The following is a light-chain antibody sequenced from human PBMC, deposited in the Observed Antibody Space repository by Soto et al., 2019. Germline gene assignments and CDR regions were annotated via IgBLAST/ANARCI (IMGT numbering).Light chain of an antibody. J-gene: IGLJ1*01. CDR2: DVS. CDR1: SSDVGGYNY. CDR3: SSYTSSSTYV. Sequence: QSALTQPASVSGSPGQSSTISFTGTSSDVGGYNYVSWYQQHPGKAAKLMIYDVSNRPSGVSNRFSGSKSGNTASLTISGLQAEDEADYYCSSYTSSSTYVFGTGTKVTVL. V-gene: IGLV2-14*03.